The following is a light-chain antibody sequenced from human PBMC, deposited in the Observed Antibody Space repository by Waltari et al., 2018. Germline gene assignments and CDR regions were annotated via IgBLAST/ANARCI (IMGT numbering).Light chain of an antibody. CDR3: QQSHSTPIT. J-gene: IGKJ5*01. Sequence: IQMTQSPPSLSASVGDTITVTCRASQTIDTYLNWYQQKPGNAPRLLIYGASILQGGVPSRFSGSGAGTDFTLTIRSLQPDEFATYDCQQSHSTPITFGQGTRREIK. V-gene: IGKV1-39*01. CDR2: GAS. CDR1: QTIDTY.